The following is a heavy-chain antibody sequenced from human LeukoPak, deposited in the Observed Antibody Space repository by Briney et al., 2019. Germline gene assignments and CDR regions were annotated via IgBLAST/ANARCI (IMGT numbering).Heavy chain of an antibody. CDR1: GYTFTSYY. Sequence: ASVKVSCKASGYTFTSYYMHWVRQAPGQGLEWMGIINPSGGSTSYAQKFQGRVTMTRDMSTSTVYMELSRLRSDDTAVYYCARSLYDSSGYYLMKYWGQGTLVTVSS. D-gene: IGHD3-22*01. V-gene: IGHV1-46*01. CDR3: ARSLYDSSGYYLMKY. CDR2: INPSGGST. J-gene: IGHJ4*02.